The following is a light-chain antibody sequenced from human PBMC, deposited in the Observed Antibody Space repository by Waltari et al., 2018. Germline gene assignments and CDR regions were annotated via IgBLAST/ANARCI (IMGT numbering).Light chain of an antibody. Sequence: EIVLTQSPGTLSLSPGERATLSCRASQSVSSSYLAWYQQKPGQAPRLLIYGASSQATGIPDRFSSSGSGTDFTLTISRLEPEDFAVYYCQQYGSSPWTFGQGTKVEIK. J-gene: IGKJ1*01. CDR1: QSVSSSY. CDR2: GAS. V-gene: IGKV3-20*01. CDR3: QQYGSSPWT.